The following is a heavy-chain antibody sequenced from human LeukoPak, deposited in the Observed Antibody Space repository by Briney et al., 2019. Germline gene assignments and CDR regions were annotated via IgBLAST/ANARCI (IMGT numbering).Heavy chain of an antibody. CDR1: GFTFSSYG. D-gene: IGHD3-22*01. V-gene: IGHV3-30*18. Sequence: GVSLRLSCAASGFTFSSYGMHWVRQAPGKGLEWVAVISYDGSNKYYADSVKGRFTISRDNSKNTLYLQMNSLRAEDTAVYYCAKDREYDSSDDYWGQGTLVTVSS. CDR2: ISYDGSNK. CDR3: AKDREYDSSDDY. J-gene: IGHJ4*02.